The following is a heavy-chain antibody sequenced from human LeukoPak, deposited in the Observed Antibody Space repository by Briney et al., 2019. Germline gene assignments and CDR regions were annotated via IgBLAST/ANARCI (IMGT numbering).Heavy chain of an antibody. Sequence: GESLKTSSKGSGYSFTSYWIGLVRQMPGKGLEWVGIIYPENSDTRYSPSFQGQVTISADESISTAYLQWRSLKASDTAMYYCARLPTSNNWYLGGYYMDVWGRGTTVTVSS. CDR2: IYPENSDT. CDR3: ARLPTSNNWYLGGYYMDV. D-gene: IGHD6-13*01. J-gene: IGHJ6*03. V-gene: IGHV5-51*01. CDR1: GYSFTSYW.